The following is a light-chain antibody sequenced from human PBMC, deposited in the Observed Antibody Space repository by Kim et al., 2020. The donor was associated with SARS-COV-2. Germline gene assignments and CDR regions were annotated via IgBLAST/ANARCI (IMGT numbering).Light chain of an antibody. Sequence: TSSCRRSSYNIGSSYGYWDQAHPGTAPTLHIYRNNQRHSGLPDRFSGSKSGTSASLAISGLRSEDEADYYCAAWDDSLSGRVFGTGTKVTVL. CDR2: RNN. CDR1: SYNIGSSY. J-gene: IGLJ1*01. CDR3: AAWDDSLSGRV. V-gene: IGLV1-47*01.